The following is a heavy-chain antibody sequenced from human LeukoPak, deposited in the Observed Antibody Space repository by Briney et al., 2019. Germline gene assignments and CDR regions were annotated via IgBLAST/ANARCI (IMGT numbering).Heavy chain of an antibody. CDR1: GFTFSSYW. V-gene: IGHV3-7*01. J-gene: IGHJ4*02. CDR2: IKEDGSKK. Sequence: PGGSLRLSCAASGFTFSSYWMSWVRQAPGRGLEWVANIKEDGSKKYYVDSVKGRFTISRDNAKNSLYLQMNSLRAEDTAVYYCARDRWGYSYGGDWGQGTLVTVSS. D-gene: IGHD5-18*01. CDR3: ARDRWGYSYGGD.